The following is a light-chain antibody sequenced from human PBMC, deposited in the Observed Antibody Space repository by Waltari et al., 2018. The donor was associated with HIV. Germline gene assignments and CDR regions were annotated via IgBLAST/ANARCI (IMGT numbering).Light chain of an antibody. CDR3: QQYGGSPYT. J-gene: IGKJ2*01. CDR2: AAS. V-gene: IGKV3-20*01. Sequence: EIVLTHSPDTLSLSPGERATLSCRASQNVGNNYLAWFQHRPVQPPRLLIYAASTRAAGIPDRFRGSGSGTHFTLSINKLEPEDFAMYYCQQYGGSPYTFGQGT. CDR1: QNVGNNY.